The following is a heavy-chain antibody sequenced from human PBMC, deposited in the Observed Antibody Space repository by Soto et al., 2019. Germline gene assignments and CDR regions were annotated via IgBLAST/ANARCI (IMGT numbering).Heavy chain of an antibody. D-gene: IGHD5-12*01. CDR3: AKEPANRDGYKGINWFDP. V-gene: IGHV3-23*01. J-gene: IGHJ5*02. CDR1: GFTFSSYA. CDR2: ISGSGGST. Sequence: GGSLRLSCAASGFTFSSYAMSWVRQAPGKGLEWVSAISGSGGSTYYADSVKGRFTISRDNSENTLYLQMNSLRAEDTAVYYCAKEPANRDGYKGINWFDPWGQGTLVTVSS.